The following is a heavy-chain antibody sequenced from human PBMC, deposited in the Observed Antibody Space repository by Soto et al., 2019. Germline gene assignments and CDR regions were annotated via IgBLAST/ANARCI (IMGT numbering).Heavy chain of an antibody. CDR2: IIPIFGTA. V-gene: IGHV1-69*01. D-gene: IGHD2-2*03. Sequence: QVQLVQSGAEVKTPGSSVTVSCKASGGTFSSYAISWVRQAPGQGLEWMGGIIPIFGTANYAQKFQGRVTITADESTSTAYMELSSLRSEDTAVYYCASGPGYCSSTSCARAGHFDYWGQGTLVTVSS. CDR1: GGTFSSYA. J-gene: IGHJ4*02. CDR3: ASGPGYCSSTSCARAGHFDY.